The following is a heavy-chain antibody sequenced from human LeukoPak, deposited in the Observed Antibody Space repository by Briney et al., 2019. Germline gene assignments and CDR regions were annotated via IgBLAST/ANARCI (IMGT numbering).Heavy chain of an antibody. J-gene: IGHJ4*02. CDR1: GLPIADFA. V-gene: IGHV3-43*02. CDR2: ISGDGVST. CDR3: AKESGKFDY. Sequence: PGRSLRLSCVASGLPIADFAMHWVRQAPGNRLGWVSLISGDGVSTFYADSVKGRFSISRDNSKNSLYLEMNSLRTEDAAMYYCAKESGKFDYWGQGTLVAVSS.